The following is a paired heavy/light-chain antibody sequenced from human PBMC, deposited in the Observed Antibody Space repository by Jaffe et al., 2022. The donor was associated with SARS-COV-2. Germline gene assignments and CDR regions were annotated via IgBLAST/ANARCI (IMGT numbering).Light chain of an antibody. V-gene: IGKV3-15*01. CDR1: HSVSNF. CDR2: RAS. CDR3: QQYKNWPLFT. Sequence: EIVLTQSPDTLSVSPGERATLSCRASHSVSNFLAWYQQKPGQAPRLLIYRASTRATGIPARFSASGSGTEFTLTISSLQSEDFAIYYCQQYKNWPLFTFGGGTKVEIK. J-gene: IGKJ4*01.
Heavy chain of an antibody. Sequence: EVQLVQSGAEVKKPGESLKISCRASGYRFSSYWIAWVRQMPGKGLEWMGIIFPGDSDIKYSPSFEGQVTISADESATTAFLQWNSLKASDTAIYYCARLGQLALDYWGQGALVTVSS. D-gene: IGHD6-6*01. CDR3: ARLGQLALDY. CDR2: IFPGDSDI. J-gene: IGHJ4*02. V-gene: IGHV5-51*01. CDR1: GYRFSSYW.